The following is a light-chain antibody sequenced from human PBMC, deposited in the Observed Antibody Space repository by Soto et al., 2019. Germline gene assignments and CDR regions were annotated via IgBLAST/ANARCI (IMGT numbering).Light chain of an antibody. V-gene: IGKV3-20*01. CDR1: HSVSSNY. Sequence: SFRASHSVSSNYLAWYQQKPGQAPRLLIYGASSRATDIPDRFSGSGSGTDFTLTISRLEPEDFAVYYCQQYYGSPGITLGQGTRLEIK. J-gene: IGKJ5*01. CDR2: GAS. CDR3: QQYYGSPGIT.